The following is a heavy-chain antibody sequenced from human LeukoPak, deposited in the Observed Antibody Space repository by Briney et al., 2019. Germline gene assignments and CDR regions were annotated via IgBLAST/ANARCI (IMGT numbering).Heavy chain of an antibody. CDR3: ARDAGRQFLTGYYTDMAFDI. CDR1: GYTFTSYA. V-gene: IGHV7-4-1*02. D-gene: IGHD3-9*01. Sequence: ASVKVSCKASGYTFTSYAMNWVRQAPGQGLEWMGWINTNTGNPTYAQGFTGRFVFSLDTSVSTAYLQISSLKAEDTAVYYCARDAGRQFLTGYYTDMAFDIWGQGTMVTVSS. CDR2: INTNTGNP. J-gene: IGHJ3*02.